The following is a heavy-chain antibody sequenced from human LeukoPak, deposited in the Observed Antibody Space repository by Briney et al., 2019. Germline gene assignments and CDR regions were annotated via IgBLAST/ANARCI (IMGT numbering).Heavy chain of an antibody. J-gene: IGHJ4*02. CDR1: GGSINNYY. CDR2: IYYSGST. Sequence: SETLSLTCTVSGGSINNYYWGWIRQPPGKGLEWIGYIYYSGSTNYNPSLKSRVTISVDTSKNHFSLKLSSLTAADTAVYYCARHRGSGYPYFDYWGQGTLVTVSS. CDR3: ARHRGSGYPYFDY. D-gene: IGHD3-22*01. V-gene: IGHV4-59*01.